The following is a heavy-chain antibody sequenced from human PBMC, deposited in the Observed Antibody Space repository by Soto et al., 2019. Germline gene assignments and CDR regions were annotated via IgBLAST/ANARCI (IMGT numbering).Heavy chain of an antibody. CDR2: IIPIFGTA. D-gene: IGHD5-18*01. V-gene: IGHV1-69*06. Sequence: ASVKVSCKDSGGTFSSYAISWVRQAPGQGLEWMGGIIPIFGTANYAQKFQGRVTITADKSTSTAYMELSSLRSEDTAVYYCARSESGTWIQLWFYWGQGTLVTVSS. CDR1: GGTFSSYA. CDR3: ARSESGTWIQLWFY. J-gene: IGHJ4*02.